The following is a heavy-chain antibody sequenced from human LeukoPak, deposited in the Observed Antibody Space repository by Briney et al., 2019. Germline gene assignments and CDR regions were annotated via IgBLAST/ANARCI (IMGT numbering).Heavy chain of an antibody. CDR3: ARPKYSSSWQIFDY. J-gene: IGHJ4*02. Sequence: GESLKISCAASGFTFSDYYMSWIRQAPGKGLEWVSYISSSGNTIYYADSVKGRFTISRDNAKNSVFLQMNSLRAEDTAVYYCARPKYSSSWQIFDYWGQGTLVTASS. CDR1: GFTFSDYY. D-gene: IGHD6-13*01. CDR2: ISSSGNTI. V-gene: IGHV3-11*01.